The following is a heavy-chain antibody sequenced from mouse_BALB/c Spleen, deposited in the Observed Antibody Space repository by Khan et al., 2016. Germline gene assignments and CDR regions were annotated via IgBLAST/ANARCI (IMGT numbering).Heavy chain of an antibody. J-gene: IGHJ2*01. Sequence: QIQLVQSGPELKKPGETVKISCKASGYTLTNYGMNWVKQAPGKGLKWMGWINTYTGKPTYSDDFKGRFAFSLETSASTAYLQINRLKNDDRATYLCVRHYYGGRGNYFDYWGQGTTLTVSS. CDR1: GYTLTNYG. V-gene: IGHV9-1*02. CDR3: VRHYYGGRGNYFDY. D-gene: IGHD1-1*01. CDR2: INTYTGKP.